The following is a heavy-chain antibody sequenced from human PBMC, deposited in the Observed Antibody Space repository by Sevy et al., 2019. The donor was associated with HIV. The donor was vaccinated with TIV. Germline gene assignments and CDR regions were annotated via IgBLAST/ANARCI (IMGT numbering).Heavy chain of an antibody. CDR3: ATGIAAAGTHFDY. CDR2: FDPEDGET. J-gene: IGHJ4*02. V-gene: IGHV1-24*01. D-gene: IGHD6-13*01. CDR1: GYTLTELS. Sequence: ASVKVSYKVSGYTLTELSMHWVRQAPGKGLEWMGGFDPEDGETIYAQKFQGRVTMTEDTSTDTAYMELSSLRSEDTAVYYCATGIAAAGTHFDYWGQGTLVTVSS.